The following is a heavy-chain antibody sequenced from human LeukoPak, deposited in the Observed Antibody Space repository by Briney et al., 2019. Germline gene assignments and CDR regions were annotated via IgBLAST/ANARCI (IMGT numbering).Heavy chain of an antibody. CDR2: ISAYYGNT. CDR3: ARDSGYSSGWTNEPPFDY. V-gene: IGHV1-18*04. D-gene: IGHD6-19*01. J-gene: IGHJ4*02. Sequence: ASVTLCCTSSGSTFTSYGISWLRQAPGPGIEWMGWISAYYGNTNYAHKVQGRVTMTTDTSTSTANMELRSLRSDDTAVYYCARDSGYSSGWTNEPPFDYWGQGTLVTVSS. CDR1: GSTFTSYG.